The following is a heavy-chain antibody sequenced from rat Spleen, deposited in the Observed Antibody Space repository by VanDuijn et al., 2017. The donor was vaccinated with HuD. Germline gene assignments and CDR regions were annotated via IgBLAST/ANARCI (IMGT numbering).Heavy chain of an antibody. CDR1: GYSITSSYR. D-gene: IGHD1-12*02. CDR3: ARNDGTYYYRFAY. CDR2: INSAGST. Sequence: EVQLQESGPGLVKPSQSLSLTCSVTGYSITSSYRWNWIRKFPGNKLEWMGYINSAGSTNYNPSLKSRISITRDTSKNQFFLQVNSVNTEDTATYYCARNDGTYYYRFAYWGQGTLVTVSS. V-gene: IGHV3-3*01. J-gene: IGHJ3*01.